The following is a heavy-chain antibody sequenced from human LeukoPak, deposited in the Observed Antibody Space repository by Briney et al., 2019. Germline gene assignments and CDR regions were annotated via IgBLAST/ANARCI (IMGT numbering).Heavy chain of an antibody. V-gene: IGHV1-2*02. Sequence: VSVKVSCKASGYTFTGYYMHWVRQAPGQGLEWMGWINPNSGGTNYAQKFQGRVTMTRDTSISTAYMELSRLRSDDTAVYYCAREQDIVVVPAAPTQDAFDIWGQGTMVTVSS. D-gene: IGHD2-2*01. J-gene: IGHJ3*02. CDR3: AREQDIVVVPAAPTQDAFDI. CDR1: GYTFTGYY. CDR2: INPNSGGT.